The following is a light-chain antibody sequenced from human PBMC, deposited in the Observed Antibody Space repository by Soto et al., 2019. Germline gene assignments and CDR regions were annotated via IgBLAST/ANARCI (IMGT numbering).Light chain of an antibody. V-gene: IGKV4-1*01. Sequence: DIVMTQSPDSLAVSLGERATINCKSSQSVLYSSNNKNYLAWYQQKPGQPPKLLIYWASIRESGVPDRFSGSGSGTDFTLTISSLQAEDVAVYYCQQYYSIPFTFAQGTRLEIK. CDR2: WAS. J-gene: IGKJ2*01. CDR3: QQYYSIPFT. CDR1: QSVLYSSNNKNY.